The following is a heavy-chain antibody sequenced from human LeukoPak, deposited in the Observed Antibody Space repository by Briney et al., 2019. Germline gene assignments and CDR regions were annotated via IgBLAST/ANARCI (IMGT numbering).Heavy chain of an antibody. CDR2: IHYSGTT. V-gene: IGHV4-59*01. Sequence: SETLSLTCTVSGGSISTYYWNWIRQPPGKGLEWIGYIHYSGTTNYNPSLKSRVTISVDTSKNQFSLKLSSVTAADTAVYYCARSSGSWSGYFDYWGQGTLVTVSS. D-gene: IGHD6-13*01. CDR3: ARSSGSWSGYFDY. CDR1: GGSISTYY. J-gene: IGHJ4*02.